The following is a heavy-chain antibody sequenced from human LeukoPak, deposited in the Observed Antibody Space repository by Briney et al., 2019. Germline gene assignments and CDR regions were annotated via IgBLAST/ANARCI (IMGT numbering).Heavy chain of an antibody. CDR3: ARGGIQVSGIDEFDY. CDR2: IGIRGDT. D-gene: IGHD6-19*01. CDR1: GFTFIDYD. J-gene: IGHJ4*02. V-gene: IGHV3-13*01. Sequence: GGSLRLSCAASGFTFIDYDMHWVRQVPGKGLEWVSAIGIRGDTHYSGSVKGRFTISRENAESSLYLQMNSLRAEDTAVYYCARGGIQVSGIDEFDYWGQGTLVTVSS.